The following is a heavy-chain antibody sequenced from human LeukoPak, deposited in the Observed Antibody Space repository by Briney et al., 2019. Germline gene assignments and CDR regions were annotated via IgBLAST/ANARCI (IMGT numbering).Heavy chain of an antibody. CDR1: GFSFSTYW. Sequence: GGSLRLSCAASGFSFSTYWMSWVRQAPGKGLEWVANIKQHGSVKYYVDSAKSRFTISRDNAKNSLYLQMNSLRAEDTAVYYCATDLGSSRPNFWGQGILVTVSS. D-gene: IGHD6-13*01. J-gene: IGHJ4*02. V-gene: IGHV3-7*01. CDR3: ATDLGSSRPNF. CDR2: IKQHGSVK.